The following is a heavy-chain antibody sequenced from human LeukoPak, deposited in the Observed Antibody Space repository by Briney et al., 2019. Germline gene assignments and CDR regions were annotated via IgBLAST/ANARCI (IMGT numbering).Heavy chain of an antibody. V-gene: IGHV1-3*01. CDR3: ARGVNYGDYDWYFHL. CDR1: GYTFTSYA. CDR2: INAGNGNT. J-gene: IGHJ2*01. D-gene: IGHD4-17*01. Sequence: ASVKVSCKASGYTFTSYAMHWVRQAPGQRLEWMGWINAGNGNTKYSQKFQGRVTITRDTSGSTAYMKLRSLRSEDTAVYYCARGVNYGDYDWYFHLWGRGTLVTVSS.